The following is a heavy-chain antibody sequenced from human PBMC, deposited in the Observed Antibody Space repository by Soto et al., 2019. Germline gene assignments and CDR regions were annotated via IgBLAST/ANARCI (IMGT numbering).Heavy chain of an antibody. Sequence: QVPLVQSGAEVKKPGSSVKVSCKASGGTFSSYAISWVRQAPGQGLEWMGGIIPIFGTANYAQKFQGRVTITADESPSTAYMELSSLRSEDTAVYYCAGGVIVATITDYYYGMDVWGQGTTVTVSS. CDR1: GGTFSSYA. D-gene: IGHD5-12*01. V-gene: IGHV1-69*12. CDR2: IIPIFGTA. J-gene: IGHJ6*02. CDR3: AGGVIVATITDYYYGMDV.